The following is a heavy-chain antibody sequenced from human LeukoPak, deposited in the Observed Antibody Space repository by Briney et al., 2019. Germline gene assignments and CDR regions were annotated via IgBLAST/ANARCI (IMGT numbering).Heavy chain of an antibody. D-gene: IGHD3-3*01. CDR1: GFTFRSYA. J-gene: IGHJ4*02. CDR3: AKDQGGAIFGVGIPQYYFDY. CDR2: ISSGGDST. Sequence: GGSLRLSCAVSGFTFRSYAMSWVRHAPGTGLEWVSTISSGGDSTYYADSVKGRFTIYRDNSKNTLYLQMNSLRAEDTGVYYSAKDQGGAIFGVGIPQYYFDYWGQGTLVTVSS. V-gene: IGHV3-23*01.